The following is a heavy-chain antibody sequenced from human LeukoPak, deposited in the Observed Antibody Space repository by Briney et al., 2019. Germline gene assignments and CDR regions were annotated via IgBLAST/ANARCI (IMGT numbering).Heavy chain of an antibody. CDR2: IIPILGIA. D-gene: IGHD3-3*01. V-gene: IGHV1-69*02. Sequence: SVKVSCKASGGTFSSYTISWVRQAPGQGLEWMGRIIPILGIANYAQKFQGRVTITADKSTSTAYMELSSLRSEDTAVYYCASTHEKLTIFGVVISDYWGQGTLVTVX. CDR1: GGTFSSYT. J-gene: IGHJ4*02. CDR3: ASTHEKLTIFGVVISDY.